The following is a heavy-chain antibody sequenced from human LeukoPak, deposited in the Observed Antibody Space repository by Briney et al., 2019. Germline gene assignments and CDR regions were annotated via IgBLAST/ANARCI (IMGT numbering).Heavy chain of an antibody. V-gene: IGHV3-30*02. CDR2: IRYDGSNK. J-gene: IGHJ4*02. D-gene: IGHD3-22*01. Sequence: PGGSLRLSCAASGFTFSSYGMHWVRQAPGKGLEWVAFIRYDGSNKYYADSVKGRFTISRDNSKNTLYLQMNSLRAEDTAVYYCAKDLNLDYYDSSGPSGYWGQGTLVTVSS. CDR3: AKDLNLDYYDSSGPSGY. CDR1: GFTFSSYG.